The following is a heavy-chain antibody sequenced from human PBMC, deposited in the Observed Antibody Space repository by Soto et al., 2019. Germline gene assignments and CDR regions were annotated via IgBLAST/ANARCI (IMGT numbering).Heavy chain of an antibody. D-gene: IGHD6-6*01. CDR1: GYTFTSYD. Sequence: QVQLVQSGAEVKKPGASVKVSCKASGYTFTSYDINWVRQATGQGLEWMGWMSPNSANTGYAQKFQGRVTMTRNTSISTAYMELISLRSEDTAVYYCAREGYSSSSGSRGNWFEPWGQGTMVTVSS. V-gene: IGHV1-8*01. CDR2: MSPNSANT. J-gene: IGHJ5*02. CDR3: AREGYSSSSGSRGNWFEP.